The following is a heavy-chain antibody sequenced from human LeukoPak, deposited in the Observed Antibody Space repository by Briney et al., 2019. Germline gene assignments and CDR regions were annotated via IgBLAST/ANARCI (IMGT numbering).Heavy chain of an antibody. Sequence: PSETLSLTCAVYGGSFSGYYWSWIRQPPGKGLEWIGEINHSGSTNYNPSLKSRVTISVDTSKNQFSLKLSSVTAADTAVYYCVAKLNGKSYYDFWSGYSTGFDYWGQGTLVTVSS. J-gene: IGHJ4*02. CDR1: GGSFSGYY. D-gene: IGHD3-3*01. CDR3: VAKLNGKSYYDFWSGYSTGFDY. V-gene: IGHV4-34*01. CDR2: INHSGST.